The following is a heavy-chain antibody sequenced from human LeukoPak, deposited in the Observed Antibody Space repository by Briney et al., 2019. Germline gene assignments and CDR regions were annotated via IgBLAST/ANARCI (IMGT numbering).Heavy chain of an antibody. CDR3: ARGGYYYDSSAPYYFDY. V-gene: IGHV4-4*07. J-gene: IGHJ4*02. CDR1: GGSISSYY. D-gene: IGHD3-22*01. Sequence: PSETLSLTCTVSGGSISSYYWSWIRQPAGKGLEWIGRIYTSGSTNYNPSLKSRVTMSVDTSKNQFSLKLSSVTAADTAVYYCARGGYYYDSSAPYYFDYWGQGSLVTVSS. CDR2: IYTSGST.